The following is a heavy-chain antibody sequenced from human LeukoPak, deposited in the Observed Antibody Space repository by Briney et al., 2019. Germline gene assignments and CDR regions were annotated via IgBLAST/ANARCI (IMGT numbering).Heavy chain of an antibody. D-gene: IGHD1-26*01. Sequence: ASVKVSCKASGGTFSSYAISWVQQAPGQGLEWMGGIIPIFGTANYAQKFQGRVTITTDESTSTAYMELSSLRSEDTAVYYCARRGVLWELLLWGQGTLVTVSS. V-gene: IGHV1-69*05. CDR1: GGTFSSYA. CDR3: ARRGVLWELLL. CDR2: IIPIFGTA. J-gene: IGHJ4*02.